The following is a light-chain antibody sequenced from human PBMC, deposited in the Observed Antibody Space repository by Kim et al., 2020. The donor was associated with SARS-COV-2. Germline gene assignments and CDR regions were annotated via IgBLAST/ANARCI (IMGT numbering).Light chain of an antibody. CDR2: DAS. V-gene: IGKV3-11*01. CDR1: QSVRSY. CDR3: QRRSNWPHYT. Sequence: EIVLTETPATMSLSPGERATLSRRASQSVRSYVACYQQKPGQAPRLLIYDASNRATGIPARFSGSGSGTDFTLTTSSLEPEDFAVYYWQRRSNWPHYTFGQGTNREI. J-gene: IGKJ2*01.